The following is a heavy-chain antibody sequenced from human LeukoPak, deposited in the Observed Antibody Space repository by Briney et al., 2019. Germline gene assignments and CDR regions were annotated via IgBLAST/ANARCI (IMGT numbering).Heavy chain of an antibody. CDR3: AKWGMNSFRYCSSTSCSPYFDY. CDR2: ISGRGGST. Sequence: GGSLRLSCAASGFTFSSYAMSWVRQAPGKGVEGVSAISGRGGSTYYADSVQGRFTISRDNSKNTLYLQMNSLRAEDTAVYYCAKWGMNSFRYCSSTSCSPYFDYWGQGTLVTVSS. CDR1: GFTFSSYA. V-gene: IGHV3-23*01. J-gene: IGHJ4*02. D-gene: IGHD2-2*01.